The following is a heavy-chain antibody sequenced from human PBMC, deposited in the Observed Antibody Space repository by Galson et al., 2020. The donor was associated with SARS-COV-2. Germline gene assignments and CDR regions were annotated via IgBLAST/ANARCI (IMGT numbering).Heavy chain of an antibody. Sequence: SETLSLTCTVSGGSISNYYWNWIRQPPGKGLEWIGYISYSGTTNYNPSLKSRVTISADTSKDQFSLKLSSVTAADTALYYCSRLYCTTTSCGLDYWGQGTLVTVSS. CDR1: GGSISNYY. V-gene: IGHV4-59*08. CDR3: SRLYCTTTSCGLDY. J-gene: IGHJ4*02. D-gene: IGHD2-2*01. CDR2: ISYSGTT.